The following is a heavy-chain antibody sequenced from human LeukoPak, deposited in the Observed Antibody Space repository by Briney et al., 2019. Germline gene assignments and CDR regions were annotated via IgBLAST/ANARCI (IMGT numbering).Heavy chain of an antibody. V-gene: IGHV3-21*01. CDR3: ARYCSGGSCYSAFDY. J-gene: IGHJ4*02. Sequence: GGSLRLSCAPSGFTFSSYSMNWVRQAPGKGLEWVSSISSSSTYIYYADSVKGRFTISRDNANNSLYLQMNSLRAEDMAVYYCARYCSGGSCYSAFDYWGQGTLVTVSS. CDR1: GFTFSSYS. D-gene: IGHD2-15*01. CDR2: ISSSSTYI.